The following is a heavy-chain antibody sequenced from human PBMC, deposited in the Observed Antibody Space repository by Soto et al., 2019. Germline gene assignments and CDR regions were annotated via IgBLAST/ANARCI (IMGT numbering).Heavy chain of an antibody. CDR2: IYWDDDK. Sequence: QITLKESGPTLVKPTQTLTLTCTFSGFSLSTSGVGVGWISQPPGKALEWLALIYWDDDKRYSPSLKSRLTITKDTSKNQVVLTMTNMDPVDTATYFCAHRNYGDYKVDNWFDPWGQGTLVTVSS. V-gene: IGHV2-5*02. CDR3: AHRNYGDYKVDNWFDP. CDR1: GFSLSTSGVG. J-gene: IGHJ5*02. D-gene: IGHD4-17*01.